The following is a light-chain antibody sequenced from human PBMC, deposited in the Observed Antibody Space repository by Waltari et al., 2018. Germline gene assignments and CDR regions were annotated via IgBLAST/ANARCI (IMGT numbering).Light chain of an antibody. CDR3: QQYNNWALT. J-gene: IGKJ4*01. CDR1: HFVDGK. CDR2: GAS. V-gene: IGKV3-15*01. Sequence: EIRMTQSPATLSVAPGERATLFCRASHFVDGKVAWYQQRPGQAPRRLMYGASIRATGLPHGFTARGSGTQFTLTIGSLQSEDIAGYFCQQYNNWALTFGGGTRVEV.